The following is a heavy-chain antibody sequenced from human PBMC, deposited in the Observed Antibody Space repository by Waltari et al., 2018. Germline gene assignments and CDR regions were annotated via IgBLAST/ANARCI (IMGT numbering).Heavy chain of an antibody. CDR2: ISSSSSTV. D-gene: IGHD3-10*01. V-gene: IGHV3-48*01. Sequence: EVHLVQSGGGLVQPGGSLSLACSASGFNFSSYRMDWFRQAPGKGLEWVSDISSSSSTVYYADSVKGRFTISRDNAKNSLYLQMNSLRAEDTAVYYCAREYYTHFDYWGQGTLVTVSS. CDR3: AREYYTHFDY. J-gene: IGHJ4*02. CDR1: GFNFSSYR.